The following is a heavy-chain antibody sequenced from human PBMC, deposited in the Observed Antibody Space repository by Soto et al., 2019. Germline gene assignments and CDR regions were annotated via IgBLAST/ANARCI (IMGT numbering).Heavy chain of an antibody. D-gene: IGHD1-7*01. Sequence: SETLSLTCTVSGGSISSGGYYWCWIRQHPGKGLEWIGYIYYSGSTYYNPSLKSRVTISVDTSKNQFSLKLSSVTAADTAVYYCAGEKLRTHAFDIWGQGTMVTV. CDR3: AGEKLRTHAFDI. CDR1: GGSISSGGYY. CDR2: IYYSGST. J-gene: IGHJ3*02. V-gene: IGHV4-31*03.